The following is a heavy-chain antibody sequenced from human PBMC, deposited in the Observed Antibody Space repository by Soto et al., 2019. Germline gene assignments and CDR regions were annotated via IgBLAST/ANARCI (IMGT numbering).Heavy chain of an antibody. J-gene: IGHJ6*02. Sequence: QVQLVQSGAEVKKPGSSVKVSCKASGGTFSSYAISWVRQAPGQGLEWMGGIIPIFGTANYAQKFQGRVTITADESTSTAYMELSSLRSEDTAVYYCATMKGGYQYDYDGMDVWGQGTTVTVSS. D-gene: IGHD3-16*02. CDR3: ATMKGGYQYDYDGMDV. CDR1: GGTFSSYA. V-gene: IGHV1-69*12. CDR2: IIPIFGTA.